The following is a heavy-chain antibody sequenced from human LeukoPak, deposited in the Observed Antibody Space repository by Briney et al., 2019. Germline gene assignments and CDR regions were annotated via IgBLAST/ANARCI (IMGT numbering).Heavy chain of an antibody. J-gene: IGHJ4*02. V-gene: IGHV6-1*01. CDR2: TYYRSKWYN. Sequence: SQTLSLTCAISGDGVSSNSGAWNWIRQSPSRGLEWLGRTYYRSKWYNDYAASVKSRISIKPDTSTNQFSLQLNSVTPEDTAMYYCARVVQFYFDYWGQGTLVTVSS. CDR3: ARVVQFYFDY. CDR1: GDGVSSNSGA.